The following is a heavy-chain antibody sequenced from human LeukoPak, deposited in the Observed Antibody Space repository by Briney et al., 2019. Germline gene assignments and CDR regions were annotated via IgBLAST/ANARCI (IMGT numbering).Heavy chain of an antibody. J-gene: IGHJ6*03. CDR1: RFILSSDA. Sequence: QPRRCMRPSCAVSRFILSSDAMEWVRQVPGEGIGWEAVIPYDGSNKYYADSVNGRFTNSRDKSKNTLYLQMNSLRAEDTAVYYCARDSLLYYDFWSGYSQSYYMDVWGKGTTVTVSS. CDR3: ARDSLLYYDFWSGYSQSYYMDV. D-gene: IGHD3-3*01. CDR2: IPYDGSNK. V-gene: IGHV3-30*01.